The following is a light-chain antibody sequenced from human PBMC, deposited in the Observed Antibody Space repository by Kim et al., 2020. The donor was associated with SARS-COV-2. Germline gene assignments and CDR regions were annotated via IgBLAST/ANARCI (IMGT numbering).Light chain of an antibody. Sequence: LSQGESATRACRASQSVSSYLAWYQQKPGQAPRLLIYDASNRATGIPARFSGSGSGTDFTLTISSLEPEDFAVYYCQQRSNWPLTFGGGTKVDIK. J-gene: IGKJ4*01. CDR1: QSVSSY. CDR3: QQRSNWPLT. V-gene: IGKV3-11*01. CDR2: DAS.